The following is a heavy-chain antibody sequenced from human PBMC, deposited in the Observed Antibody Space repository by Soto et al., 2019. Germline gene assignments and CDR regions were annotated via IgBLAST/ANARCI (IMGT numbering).Heavy chain of an antibody. V-gene: IGHV1-18*04. CDR1: GYTFTSYG. CDR2: IRAYNGNT. D-gene: IGHD6-19*01. Sequence: ASVKVSCKASGYTFTSYGISWVRQAPGQGLEWMGWIRAYNGNTNYAEKLQGRVTMTTDTSTSTAYMELRSLRSDDTATYYCARIPRIAVSGTAQAYYYYGMDVWGQGTTVTVSS. CDR3: ARIPRIAVSGTAQAYYYYGMDV. J-gene: IGHJ6*02.